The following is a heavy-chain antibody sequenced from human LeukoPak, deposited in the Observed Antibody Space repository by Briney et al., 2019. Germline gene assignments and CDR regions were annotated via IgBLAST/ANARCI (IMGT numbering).Heavy chain of an antibody. CDR3: ARANDYYYNAFDI. Sequence: GGSLRLSCAASGFTFSSYSMNWVRQAPGKGLEWVSYISSSSSTVYYADSVKGRFTISRDNSKDTLYLQMNSLRAEDTAVYYCARANDYYYNAFDIWGQGTMVTVSS. V-gene: IGHV3-48*01. CDR2: ISSSSSTV. D-gene: IGHD3-10*01. CDR1: GFTFSSYS. J-gene: IGHJ3*02.